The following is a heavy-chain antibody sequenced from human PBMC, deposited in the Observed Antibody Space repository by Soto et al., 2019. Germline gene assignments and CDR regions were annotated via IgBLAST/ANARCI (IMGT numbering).Heavy chain of an antibody. V-gene: IGHV3-23*01. J-gene: IGHJ4*02. CDR2: FSGPGGGS. CDR1: GFTFSTYA. D-gene: IGHD3-10*01. CDR3: AREQYSRVRGVIPC. Sequence: RLSCAASGFTFSTYAMSWVRQAPGKGLEWVPSFSGPGGGSYYADSVKGRFTISRGDSKSTLYLQMNSLRAEDTAVYYCAREQYSRVRGVIPCWGQGTLVTVSS.